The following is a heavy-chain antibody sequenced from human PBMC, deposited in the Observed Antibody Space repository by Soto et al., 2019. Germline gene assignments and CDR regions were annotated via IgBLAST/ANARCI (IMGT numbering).Heavy chain of an antibody. V-gene: IGHV1-69*06. CDR1: GGTFSSYA. D-gene: IGHD3-22*01. CDR3: ARDRSYYYDSSGYYYRGGRDAFDI. CDR2: IIPIFGTA. J-gene: IGHJ3*02. Sequence: QVQLVQSGAEVKKPGSSVKVSCKASGGTFSSYAISWVRQAPGQGLKWMGGIIPIFGTANYAQKFQGRVTITADKSTSTAYMELSSLRSEDTAVYYCARDRSYYYDSSGYYYRGGRDAFDIWGQGTMVTVSS.